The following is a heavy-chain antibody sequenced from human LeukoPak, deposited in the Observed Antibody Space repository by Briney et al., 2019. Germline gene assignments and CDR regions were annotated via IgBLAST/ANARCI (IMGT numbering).Heavy chain of an antibody. V-gene: IGHV4-39*01. J-gene: IGHJ6*03. CDR1: GGSISSSSYY. CDR3: ATEGYYYYYMDV. CDR2: IYYSGST. Sequence: SETLSLTCTVSGGSISSSSYYWGWIRQPPGKGLEWIGSIYYSGSTYYNPSLKSRATISVDTSKNQFSLKLSSVTAADTAVYYCATEGYYYYYMDVWGKGTTVTISS.